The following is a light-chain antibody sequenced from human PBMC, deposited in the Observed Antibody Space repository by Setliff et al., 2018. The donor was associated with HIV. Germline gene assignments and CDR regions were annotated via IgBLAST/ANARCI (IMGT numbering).Light chain of an antibody. CDR2: DVS. CDR1: SSDIGGYHY. J-gene: IGLJ1*01. Sequence: QSALTQPASVSGSPGESITIPCTGTSSDIGGYHYVSWYRQRPGKAPELIISDVSKRPSGVSDRFSGSKSGNTASLTISGLQSEDEADYYCSSYRSRSTPYVFGNGTKVTVL. V-gene: IGLV2-14*01. CDR3: SSYRSRSTPYV.